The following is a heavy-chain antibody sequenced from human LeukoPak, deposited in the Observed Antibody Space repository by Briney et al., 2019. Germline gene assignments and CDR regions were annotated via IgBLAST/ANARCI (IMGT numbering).Heavy chain of an antibody. CDR1: GFTFSSYA. D-gene: IGHD6-13*01. J-gene: IGHJ4*02. CDR3: AKDRGCRYISSWYYFDY. CDR2: ISGSGGST. V-gene: IGHV3-23*01. Sequence: GGSLRLSCAASGFTFSSYAMSWVRQAPGKGLEWVSAISGSGGSTYYADSVKGRFTISRDNSKNTLYLQMNSLRAEDTAVYYCAKDRGCRYISSWYYFDYWGQGTLVTVSS.